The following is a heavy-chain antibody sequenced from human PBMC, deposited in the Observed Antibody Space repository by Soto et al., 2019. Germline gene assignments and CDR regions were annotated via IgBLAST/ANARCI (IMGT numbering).Heavy chain of an antibody. J-gene: IGHJ5*02. V-gene: IGHV3-23*01. D-gene: IGHD3-3*01. CDR3: AFLPGDFWSGYYTRPSRPLMWRNWFDP. CDR2: ISGSGGST. CDR1: GFTFSSYA. Sequence: GGSLRLSCAASGFTFSSYAMSWVRQAPGKGLEWVSAISGSGGSTYYADSVKGRFTISRDNSKNTLYLQMNSLRAEDTAVYYCAFLPGDFWSGYYTRPSRPLMWRNWFDPWGQGTLVTVSS.